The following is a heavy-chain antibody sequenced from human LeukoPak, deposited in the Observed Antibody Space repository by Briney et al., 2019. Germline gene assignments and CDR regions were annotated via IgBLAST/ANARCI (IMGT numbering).Heavy chain of an antibody. J-gene: IGHJ4*02. CDR2: IYYSGST. CDR3: ARGGGVTYYDSTGYLWYFDY. D-gene: IGHD3-22*01. Sequence: KTSETLSLTCTVSGGSISSHYWSWIRQPPGKGLEWIGYIYYSGSTKFNPSLKSRVTISVDTSKNQFSLKLSSVTAADTAVYYCARGGGVTYYDSTGYLWYFDYWGQGTLVTVSP. V-gene: IGHV4-59*11. CDR1: GGSISSHY.